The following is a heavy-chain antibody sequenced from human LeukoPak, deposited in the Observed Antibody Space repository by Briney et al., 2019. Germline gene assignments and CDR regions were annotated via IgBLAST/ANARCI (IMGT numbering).Heavy chain of an antibody. D-gene: IGHD6-13*01. J-gene: IGHJ2*01. CDR3: SKGGRGEAAAGTNWYFDL. Sequence: RTGGSLRLSCAASGFTVSSNYMSWVRQAPGKGLEWVSVIYSGGSTYYADSVKGRFTISRDNSKNTVCLQMNSLRDDDTAKYYCSKGGRGEAAAGTNWYFDLWGRGALVTVSS. CDR2: IYSGGST. V-gene: IGHV3-53*01. CDR1: GFTVSSNY.